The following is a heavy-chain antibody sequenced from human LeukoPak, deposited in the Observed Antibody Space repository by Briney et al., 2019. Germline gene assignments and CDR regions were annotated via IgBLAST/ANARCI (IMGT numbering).Heavy chain of an antibody. Sequence: SVEVSCKASGGTFSSYAISWARQAPGQGLEGMGRIIPMFGTANYAQKFQGRVTVTTDESTSTAYMELSSLRSEDTAVYYCAREYYYDSSGYSPYYFDYWGQGTLVTVSS. J-gene: IGHJ4*02. CDR1: GGTFSSYA. D-gene: IGHD3-22*01. CDR2: IIPMFGTA. CDR3: AREYYYDSSGYSPYYFDY. V-gene: IGHV1-69*05.